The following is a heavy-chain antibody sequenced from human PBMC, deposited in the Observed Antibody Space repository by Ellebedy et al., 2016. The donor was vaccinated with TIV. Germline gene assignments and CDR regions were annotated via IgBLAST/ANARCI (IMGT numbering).Heavy chain of an antibody. J-gene: IGHJ4*02. CDR2: IRCDGQSD. Sequence: PGGSLRLSCAASGFTFHDFTMHRVRQVPGKGLEWVSVIRCDGQSDYYADSVKGRFTISRDNRKSSLYLQMNSLTPDDAAVYYCAKDVGDYSGSWYAPPDSWGQGTLVTVSS. V-gene: IGHV3-43*01. D-gene: IGHD6-13*01. CDR1: GFTFHDFT. CDR3: AKDVGDYSGSWYAPPDS.